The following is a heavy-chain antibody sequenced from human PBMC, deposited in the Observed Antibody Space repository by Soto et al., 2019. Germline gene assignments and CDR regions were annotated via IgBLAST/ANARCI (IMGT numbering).Heavy chain of an antibody. Sequence: PSETLSLTCAVSGGSISSSNWWSWVRQPPGKGLEWIGEIYHSGSTNYNPSLKSRVTISVDKSKNQFSLKLSSVTAADTAVYYCATSSRGFDAFDIWGQGTMVTVSS. CDR2: IYHSGST. D-gene: IGHD6-13*01. J-gene: IGHJ3*02. CDR3: ATSSRGFDAFDI. CDR1: GGSISSSNW. V-gene: IGHV4-4*02.